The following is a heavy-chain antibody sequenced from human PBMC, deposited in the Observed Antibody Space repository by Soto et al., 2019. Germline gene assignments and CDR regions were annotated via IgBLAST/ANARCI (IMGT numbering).Heavy chain of an antibody. CDR3: ARLPNYYDSSGYYLYYFDY. J-gene: IGHJ4*02. CDR1: GYSFTSYW. D-gene: IGHD3-22*01. V-gene: IGHV5-51*01. Sequence: PGESLKISCKGSGYSFTSYWIGWVRQMPGKGLEWMGIIYPGDSDTRYSPSFQGQVTISADKSISTAYLQWSSLKASDTAMYYCARLPNYYDSSGYYLYYFDYWGQGTLVTVSS. CDR2: IYPGDSDT.